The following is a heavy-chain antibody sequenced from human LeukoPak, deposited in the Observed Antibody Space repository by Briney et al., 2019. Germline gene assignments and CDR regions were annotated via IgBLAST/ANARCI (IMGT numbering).Heavy chain of an antibody. CDR1: GFTFKTYS. V-gene: IGHV3-48*01. D-gene: IGHD3-10*01. CDR2: ISSSSSVI. J-gene: IGHJ4*02. CDR3: ARDMSLLWFGDPFDY. Sequence: GGSLRLSCAASGFTFKTYSMSWVRQAPGKGLEWISYISSSSSVIYYADSVKGRFTISRDNARNSLFLQMNSLRGEDTAVYYCARDMSLLWFGDPFDYWGQGTLVTVSS.